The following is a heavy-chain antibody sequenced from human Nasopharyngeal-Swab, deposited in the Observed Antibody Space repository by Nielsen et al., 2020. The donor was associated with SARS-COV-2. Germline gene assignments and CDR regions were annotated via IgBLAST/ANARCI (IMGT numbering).Heavy chain of an antibody. CDR1: GFTFSSYW. CDR3: AKDRRWELRWADY. J-gene: IGHJ4*02. D-gene: IGHD1-26*01. CDR2: INSDGSST. Sequence: GESLKISCAASGFTFSSYWMHWVRQAPGKGLVWVSRINSDGSSTSYADSVKGRFTISRDNAKNTLYLQMNSLRAEDTALYYCAKDRRWELRWADYWGQGTLVTVSS. V-gene: IGHV3-74*01.